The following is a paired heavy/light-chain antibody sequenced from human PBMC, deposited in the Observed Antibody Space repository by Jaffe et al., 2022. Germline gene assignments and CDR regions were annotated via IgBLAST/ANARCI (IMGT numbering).Light chain of an antibody. CDR3: HQYYNTPLT. J-gene: IGKJ4*01. V-gene: IGKV4-1*01. Sequence: DIVMTQSPDSLAVSLGERATINCKSSQSVLYSSNNKNYLAWYQQKPGQPPKLLIYWASTRESGVPDRFSGSGSGTDFTLTISSLQAEDVAVYYCHQYYNTPLTFGGGTKVEIK. CDR2: WAS. CDR1: QSVLYSSNNKNY.
Heavy chain of an antibody. J-gene: IGHJ4*02. CDR1: GFTFSSYD. CDR2: MSHDGSNK. Sequence: QVQLVESGGGVVQPGRSLRLSCAASGFTFSSYDMHWVRQAPGKGLEWVAVMSHDGSNKYYADSVKGRFTISRDNSKNTLYLQMISLRVEDTALYYCAKSLPGTGYYFDYWGQGTLVTVSS. V-gene: IGHV3-30*18. D-gene: IGHD3-10*01. CDR3: AKSLPGTGYYFDY.